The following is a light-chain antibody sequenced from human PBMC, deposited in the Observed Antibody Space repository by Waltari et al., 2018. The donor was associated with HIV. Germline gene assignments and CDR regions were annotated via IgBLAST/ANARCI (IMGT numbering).Light chain of an antibody. J-gene: IGLJ3*02. V-gene: IGLV1-47*01. CDR2: KNN. CDR3: SALGDSLEGIWV. Sequence: QSAQTQSSPASGTPRQRVTSSRSGSPSNIGSNSVYWSQRLPGTAPKLLIDKNNQRPSGVPDRYFASTSGSSASMALSAVRSVGEAADYCSALGDSLEGIWVLGGGTKLTVL. CDR1: PSNIGSNS.